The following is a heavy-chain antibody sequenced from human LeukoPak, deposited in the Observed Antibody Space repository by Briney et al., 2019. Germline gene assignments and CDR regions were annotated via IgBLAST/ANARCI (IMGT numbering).Heavy chain of an antibody. D-gene: IGHD2-15*01. V-gene: IGHV4-59*01. Sequence: SETLSLTCTVSGGSISSYYWSWIRQPPGKGLEWIGYIYYSGSTNYNPSLKSRVTISVDTSKNQFSLKLSSVTAADTAVYYCARANLGCSGGSCYSPSAFDIWGQGTMVTVSS. J-gene: IGHJ3*02. CDR3: ARANLGCSGGSCYSPSAFDI. CDR2: IYYSGST. CDR1: GGSISSYY.